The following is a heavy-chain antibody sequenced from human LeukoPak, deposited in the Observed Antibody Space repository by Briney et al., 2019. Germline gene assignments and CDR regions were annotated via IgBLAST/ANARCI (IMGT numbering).Heavy chain of an antibody. Sequence: SETLSLTCTVSGGSISTYYWSWIRQPPGKGLEWIGYIYYSGSTNYNPSLKSRVTISVDTSKNQFSLKLSSVTAADTAVYYCAREGNYDILTGLDAFDIWGQGTMVTVSS. CDR2: IYYSGST. CDR1: GGSISTYY. V-gene: IGHV4-59*01. J-gene: IGHJ3*02. CDR3: AREGNYDILTGLDAFDI. D-gene: IGHD3-9*01.